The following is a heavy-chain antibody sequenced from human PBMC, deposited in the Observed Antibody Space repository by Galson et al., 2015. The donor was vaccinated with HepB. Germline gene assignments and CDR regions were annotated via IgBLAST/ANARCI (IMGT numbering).Heavy chain of an antibody. Sequence: SLRLSCAASGFTFSNAWMSWVRQAPGKGLEWVGRIKSKTDGGTTDYAAPVKGRFTISRGDSKNTLYLQMNSLKTEDTAVYYCTTTTVTTSSVYYYYYYGMDVWGQGTTVTVSS. CDR2: IKSKTDGGTT. V-gene: IGHV3-15*01. D-gene: IGHD4-11*01. J-gene: IGHJ6*02. CDR3: TTTTVTTSSVYYYYYYGMDV. CDR1: GFTFSNAW.